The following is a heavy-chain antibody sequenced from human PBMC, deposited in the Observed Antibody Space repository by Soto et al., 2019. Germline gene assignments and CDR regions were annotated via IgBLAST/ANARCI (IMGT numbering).Heavy chain of an antibody. Sequence: GGSLRLSCEESGSTVSSYGMHWVRQASGKGLEWLAFISYDGKKKFYADSVKGRFTMSGDDSLYLQMDSLRVEDTAMYYCAKGHRNSGWYFGAFEIWGQGTMVTVSS. J-gene: IGHJ3*02. CDR3: AKGHRNSGWYFGAFEI. D-gene: IGHD6-13*01. CDR2: ISYDGKKK. V-gene: IGHV3-30*18. CDR1: GSTVSSYG.